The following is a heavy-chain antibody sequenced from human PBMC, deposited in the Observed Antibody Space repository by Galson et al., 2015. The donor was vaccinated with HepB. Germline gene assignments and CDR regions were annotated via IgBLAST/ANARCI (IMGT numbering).Heavy chain of an antibody. Sequence: SLRLSCAASGFIFSNSGMHWVRQAPGKGLEWVALLFLDGPPPSSSASVKGRFPLSSDNAKSSLYLQMNSLRAEDTAVYYCVREHNSGWYLDHWGQGTLVTVSS. V-gene: IGHV3-33*01. D-gene: IGHD6-19*01. J-gene: IGHJ4*02. CDR2: LFLDGPPP. CDR3: VREHNSGWYLDH. CDR1: GFIFSNSG.